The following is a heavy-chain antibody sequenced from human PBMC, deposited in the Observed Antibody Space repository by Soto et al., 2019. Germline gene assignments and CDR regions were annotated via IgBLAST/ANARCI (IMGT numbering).Heavy chain of an antibody. CDR3: ARHTAVAGRHLDY. Sequence: SETLSLTCTVSGGSISSYYWSWIRQPPGKGLEWIGYIYYSGSANYNPSLKSRVTISVDTSKNQFSLKLSSVTAADTAVYYGARHTAVAGRHLDYWGQGTLVTVSS. CDR2: IYYSGSA. D-gene: IGHD6-19*01. J-gene: IGHJ4*02. V-gene: IGHV4-59*08. CDR1: GGSISSYY.